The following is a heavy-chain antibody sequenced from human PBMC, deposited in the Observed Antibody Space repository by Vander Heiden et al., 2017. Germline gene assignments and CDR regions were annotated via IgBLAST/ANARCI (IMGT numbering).Heavy chain of an antibody. CDR1: GFTVSSNY. J-gene: IGHJ4*02. V-gene: IGHV3-53*01. D-gene: IGHD3-3*01. CDR2: IYSGGST. CDR3: ARVLDYDFWSGGTFDY. Sequence: EVQLVESGGGLIQPGGSLSLSCAASGFTVSSNYMSWVRQAPGKGLEWVSVIYSGGSTYYADSVKGRFTISRDNSKNTLYLQMNSLRAEDTAVYYCARVLDYDFWSGGTFDYWGQGTLVTVSS.